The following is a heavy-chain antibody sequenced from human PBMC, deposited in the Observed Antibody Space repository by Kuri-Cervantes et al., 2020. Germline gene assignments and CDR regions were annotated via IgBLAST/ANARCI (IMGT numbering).Heavy chain of an antibody. J-gene: IGHJ4*02. CDR1: GFTFSSYS. D-gene: IGHD3-3*01. CDR2: TKQDGSET. V-gene: IGHV3-7*01. CDR3: VSPAI. Sequence: ETLSLTCAASGFTFSSYSMNWVRQAPGRGLEWVASTKQDGSETHYVDSVKGRFIVSRDNTKNSLYLQMDSLRVEDTAVYYCVSPAIWGQGTRVTVSS.